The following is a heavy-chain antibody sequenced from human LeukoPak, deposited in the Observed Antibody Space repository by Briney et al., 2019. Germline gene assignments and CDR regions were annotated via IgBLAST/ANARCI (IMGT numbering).Heavy chain of an antibody. D-gene: IGHD2-15*01. V-gene: IGHV1-46*01. Sequence: ASVKLSCKAFGYTFTTYYIHWVRQAPGQGLEWMGIINPSVGTTKYPDKFQGRVTMTRDTSTSTVYMELSGLGSDDTATYYCTRAQSYCTSSSCSADYWGQGTLVTVSS. CDR2: INPSVGTT. CDR1: GYTFTTYY. J-gene: IGHJ4*02. CDR3: TRAQSYCTSSSCSADY.